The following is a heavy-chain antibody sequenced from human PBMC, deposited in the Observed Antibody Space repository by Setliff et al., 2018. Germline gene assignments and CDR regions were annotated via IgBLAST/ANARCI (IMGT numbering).Heavy chain of an antibody. CDR2: INDSGST. D-gene: IGHD3-10*01. V-gene: IGHV4-34*01. CDR1: SGSFSGYY. J-gene: IGHJ4*02. CDR3: ARGSIRGDFAYGLRYFDY. Sequence: TSETLSLTCAVYSGSFSGYYWNWIRQSPGKGLEWIGEINDSGSTKYNPSLKSRVTLSVDSSKNQFSLWLTSVTATDTAVYYCARGSIRGDFAYGLRYFDYWGLGTLVTVSS.